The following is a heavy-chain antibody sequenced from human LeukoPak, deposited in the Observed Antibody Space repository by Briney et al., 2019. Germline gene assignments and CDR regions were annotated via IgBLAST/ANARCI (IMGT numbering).Heavy chain of an antibody. CDR2: INPNSGGT. Sequence: GASVKVSCKASGYTFTGYYMHWVRQAPGQGLEWMGWINPNSGGTNYAQKFQGRVTMTRDTSISTAYMELSRLRSDDTAVYYCARVGGMALIRRGIDYWGQGTLATVSS. D-gene: IGHD5-24*01. CDR3: ARVGGMALIRRGIDY. V-gene: IGHV1-2*02. CDR1: GYTFTGYY. J-gene: IGHJ4*02.